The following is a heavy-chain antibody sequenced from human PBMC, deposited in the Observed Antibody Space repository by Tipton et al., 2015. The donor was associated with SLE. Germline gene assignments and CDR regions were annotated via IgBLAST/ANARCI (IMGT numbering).Heavy chain of an antibody. J-gene: IGHJ2*01. D-gene: IGHD1-14*01. Sequence: TLSLTCTVSGGSISTYYWNWIRQPPGKGLEWIGSIYSGGSTYYNPSLKSRVTVSVDTSKNQFSLKLSSVTPADTAVYFCGREEPGFVDVWGRGTLVTVSS. V-gene: IGHV4-39*07. CDR1: GGSISTYY. CDR3: GREEPGFVDV. CDR2: IYSGGST.